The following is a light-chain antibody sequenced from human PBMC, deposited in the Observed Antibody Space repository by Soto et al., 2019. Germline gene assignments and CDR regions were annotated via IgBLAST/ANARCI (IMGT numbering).Light chain of an antibody. J-gene: IGKJ3*01. CDR2: GAS. V-gene: IGKV3-15*01. CDR3: QHRSSWPGA. Sequence: IVMTQSPATLSVSPGERVTLSCRASETVRTNLAWFQQKPGQTPRLLIFGASTRATGIPTRFTGSGSETDFTLTISSLEPEDFAVYYCQHRSSWPGAFGPGTKVDIK. CDR1: ETVRTN.